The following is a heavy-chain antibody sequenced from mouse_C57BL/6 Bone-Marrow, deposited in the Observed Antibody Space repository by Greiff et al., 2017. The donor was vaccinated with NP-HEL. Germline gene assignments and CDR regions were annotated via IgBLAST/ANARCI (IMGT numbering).Heavy chain of an antibody. CDR2: ISSGGSYT. Sequence: EVQGVESGGDLVKPGGSLKLSCAASGFTFSSYGMSWVRQTPDKRLEWVATISSGGSYTYYPDSVKGRFTISRDNAKNTLYLQMSSLKSEDTAMYYCARRGGTIVKRYCDVWGTGTTVTVSS. CDR1: GFTFSSYG. V-gene: IGHV5-6*01. J-gene: IGHJ1*03. CDR3: ARRGGTIVKRYCDV. D-gene: IGHD2-5*01.